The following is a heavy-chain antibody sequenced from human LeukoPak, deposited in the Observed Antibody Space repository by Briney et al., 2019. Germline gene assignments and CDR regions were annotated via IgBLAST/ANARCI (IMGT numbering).Heavy chain of an antibody. D-gene: IGHD2-15*01. CDR3: ARMLPRVDAFDI. CDR1: GGTFSSYA. V-gene: IGHV1-18*01. Sequence: AASVKVSCKASGGTFSSYAISWVRQAPGQGLEWMGWISAYNGNTNYAQKLQGRVTMTTDTSTSTAYMELRSLRSDDTAVYYCARMLPRVDAFDIWGQGTMVTVSS. J-gene: IGHJ3*02. CDR2: ISAYNGNT.